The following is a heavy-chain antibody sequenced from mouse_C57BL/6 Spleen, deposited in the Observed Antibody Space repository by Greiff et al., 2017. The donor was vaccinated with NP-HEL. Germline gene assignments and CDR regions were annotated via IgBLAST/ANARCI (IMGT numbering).Heavy chain of an antibody. Sequence: VKLQESGAELVMPGASVKLSCKASGYTFTSYWMHWVKQRPGQGLEWIGEIDPSDSYTNYNQKFKGKSTLTVDKSSSTAYMQLSSLTSEDSAVYYCARPFYYYGSSEDWYFDVWGTGTTVTVSS. V-gene: IGHV1-69*01. CDR1: GYTFTSYW. CDR2: IDPSDSYT. J-gene: IGHJ1*03. CDR3: ARPFYYYGSSEDWYFDV. D-gene: IGHD1-1*01.